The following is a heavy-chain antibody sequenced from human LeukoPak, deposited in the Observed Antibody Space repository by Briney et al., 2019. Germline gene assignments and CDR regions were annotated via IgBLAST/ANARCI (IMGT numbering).Heavy chain of an antibody. CDR1: GYTFTSYG. CDR3: TYTSTSSPLYYYYGMDV. J-gene: IGHJ6*02. D-gene: IGHD2-2*01. V-gene: IGHV1-18*01. Sequence: ASVKVSCKASGYTFTSYGISWVRQAPGQGLEWMGWISAYNGNTNYAQKLQGRDTMTTDTSTSTAYMELRSLRSDDTAVYYCTYTSTSSPLYYYYGMDVWGQGTTVTVSS. CDR2: ISAYNGNT.